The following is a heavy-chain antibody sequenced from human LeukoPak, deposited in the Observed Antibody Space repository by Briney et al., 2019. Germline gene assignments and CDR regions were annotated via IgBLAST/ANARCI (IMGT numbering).Heavy chain of an antibody. D-gene: IGHD2-2*01. Sequence: EASVKVSCKASGYTFTNYGISWVRQAPGQGLEWMGWISAYNGNTNYAQKLQGRVTMTTDTSTSTAYMELRSLRSDDTAVYYCARGRDYCSSTSCYDAGLDYWGQGTLVTVSS. V-gene: IGHV1-18*01. CDR1: GYTFTNYG. J-gene: IGHJ4*02. CDR3: ARGRDYCSSTSCYDAGLDY. CDR2: ISAYNGNT.